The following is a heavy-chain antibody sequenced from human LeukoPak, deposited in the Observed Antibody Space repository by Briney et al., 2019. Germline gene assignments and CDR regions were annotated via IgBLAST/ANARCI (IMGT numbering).Heavy chain of an antibody. J-gene: IGHJ5*02. CDR1: GYTFTNYH. V-gene: IGHV1-18*01. CDR3: ARVGIQLWS. D-gene: IGHD5-18*01. Sequence: ASVKVSCKASGYTFTNYHISWVRQAPGQGLEWMGWISTNNGNTNYAQNLQGRVTMTKDTSTSTAYMELRSLRSDDTAVYYCARVGIQLWSWGQGTLVTVSS. CDR2: ISTNNGNT.